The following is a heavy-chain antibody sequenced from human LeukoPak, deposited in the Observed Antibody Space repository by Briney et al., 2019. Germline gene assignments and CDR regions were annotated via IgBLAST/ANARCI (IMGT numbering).Heavy chain of an antibody. CDR1: GGSFSGDY. CDR3: ARNLRYCSSTSCYLYYYGMDV. D-gene: IGHD2-2*01. CDR2: INHSGST. Sequence: PSETLSLTCAVYGGSFSGDYWSWIRQPPGKGLEWIGEINHSGSTNYNPSLKSRVTISVDTSKKQFSLKLSSVTAADTAVYHCARNLRYCSSTSCYLYYYGMDVWGKGTTVTVSS. V-gene: IGHV4-34*01. J-gene: IGHJ6*04.